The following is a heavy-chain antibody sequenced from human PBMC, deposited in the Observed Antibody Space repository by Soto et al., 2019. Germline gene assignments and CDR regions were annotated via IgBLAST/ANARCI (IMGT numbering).Heavy chain of an antibody. CDR1: GFTFSNAW. CDR2: IKRNIDGGTT. D-gene: IGHD6-19*01. J-gene: IGHJ4*02. V-gene: IGHV3-15*01. Sequence: EVQLVESGGGLVKPGGSLRLSCAASGFTFSNAWMSWVRQAPGGGLEWVGRIKRNIDGGTTDYAAPVKGRFAISRDDSNSILYLEMNSLRSEDTAVYSCTTVDAVVLNWGQGLLVTVSS. CDR3: TTVDAVVLN.